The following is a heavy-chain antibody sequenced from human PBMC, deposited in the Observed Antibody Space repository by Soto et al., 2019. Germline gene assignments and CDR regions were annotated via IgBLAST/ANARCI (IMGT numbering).Heavy chain of an antibody. D-gene: IGHD3-22*01. CDR3: ARVGYSSTGTMLHFHGLDV. CDR1: GYNFTSHY. V-gene: IGHV1-46*01. J-gene: IGHJ6*02. Sequence: GASVKVSCKTSGYNFTSHYIHWVRQAPGQRLESMGIIYPRGGSTIYAQKFQGKVTMTRDTSTHTLYMELSSLRSEDTAIYYCARVGYSSTGTMLHFHGLDVWGQGTTVTVSS. CDR2: IYPRGGST.